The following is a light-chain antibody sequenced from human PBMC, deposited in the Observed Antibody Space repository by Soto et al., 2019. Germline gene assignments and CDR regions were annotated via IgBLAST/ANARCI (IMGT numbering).Light chain of an antibody. J-gene: IGKJ1*01. V-gene: IGKV3-11*01. Sequence: EIVLTQSPATLSLSPGERATLSCRASQRVSSSLAWYQQKPGLPPRLLIYDASNRAAGIPARFSGSGSGTDFTLTISSLEPEDFAVYYCQQRSDWPAWTFGQGTKVEI. CDR2: DAS. CDR3: QQRSDWPAWT. CDR1: QRVSSS.